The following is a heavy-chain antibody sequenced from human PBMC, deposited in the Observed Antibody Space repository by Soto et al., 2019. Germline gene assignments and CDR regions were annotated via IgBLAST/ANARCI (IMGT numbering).Heavy chain of an antibody. V-gene: IGHV4-39*02. Sequence: SETLSLTCTVSGGSISSTNYYWGWIRQPPGKGLEWIGSIHYSGSTYYNPSLKSRVTISVDTSKNQFSLRLSSVTAADTTVYYCARDINHYYDSSGYPRDSYYGMDVWGQGTTVTV. CDR1: GGSISSTNYY. CDR3: ARDINHYYDSSGYPRDSYYGMDV. J-gene: IGHJ6*02. CDR2: IHYSGST. D-gene: IGHD3-22*01.